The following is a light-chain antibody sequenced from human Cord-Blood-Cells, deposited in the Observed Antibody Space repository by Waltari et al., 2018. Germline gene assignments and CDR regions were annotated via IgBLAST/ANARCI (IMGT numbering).Light chain of an antibody. CDR1: QSVSSY. CDR2: DAS. Sequence: EIVLKPPSATPPLSQGERATISFRASQSVSSYLSWYQQKPGQAPSLLTYDASNRATGIPARFSGSGSGTDFTLTISSLEPEDFAVYYCQQRSNWPPVTFGQGTRLEIK. CDR3: QQRSNWPPVT. V-gene: IGKV3-11*01. J-gene: IGKJ5*01.